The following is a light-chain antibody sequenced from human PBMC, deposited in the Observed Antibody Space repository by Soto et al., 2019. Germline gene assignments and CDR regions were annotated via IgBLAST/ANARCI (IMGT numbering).Light chain of an antibody. Sequence: DIQVTQSPSSVCASVGHRVTITCRASQGISSWLALYQQKPGKATKLLIYAASSLQSGVPSRFSGSGSGTDFTLTSSSLQPEDFATYYCQQSNSFPLTFGGGTKVEIK. CDR2: AAS. V-gene: IGKV1-12*01. J-gene: IGKJ4*01. CDR3: QQSNSFPLT. CDR1: QGISSW.